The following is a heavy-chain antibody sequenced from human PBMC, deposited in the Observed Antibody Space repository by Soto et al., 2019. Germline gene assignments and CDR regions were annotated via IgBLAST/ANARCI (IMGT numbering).Heavy chain of an antibody. CDR3: ARDSSSSWNYYYGMDV. CDR1: GFTFSSYG. V-gene: IGHV3-33*01. J-gene: IGHJ6*02. Sequence: ESGGGVVQPGRSLRLSCAASGFTFSSYGMHWVRQAPGKGLEWVAVIWYDGSNKYYADSVKGRFTISRDNSKNTLYLQMNSLRAEDTAVYYCARDSSSSWNYYYGMDVWGQGTTVTVSS. CDR2: IWYDGSNK. D-gene: IGHD6-13*01.